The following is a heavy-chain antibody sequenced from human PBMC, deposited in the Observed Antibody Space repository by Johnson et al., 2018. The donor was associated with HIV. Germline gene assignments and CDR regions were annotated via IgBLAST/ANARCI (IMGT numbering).Heavy chain of an antibody. V-gene: IGHV3-20*04. D-gene: IGHD4-17*01. Sequence: VQLVESGGGVVRPGGSLRLSCAASGFTFNDYGMSWVRQAPGKGLEWVSGINCNGGSTGYADSVKGRFTISRDNSKNTLFLQMNSLRGEDTALYYCAKDGGGYGDYAYDAFDIWGQGTMVTVSS. CDR3: AKDGGGYGDYAYDAFDI. J-gene: IGHJ3*02. CDR1: GFTFNDYG. CDR2: INCNGGST.